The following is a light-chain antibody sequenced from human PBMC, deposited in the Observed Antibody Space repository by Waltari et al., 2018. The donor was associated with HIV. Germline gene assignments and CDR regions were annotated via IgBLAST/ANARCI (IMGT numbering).Light chain of an antibody. CDR1: STDVGGYNY. Sequence: QSITISCTGTSTDVGGYNYVSWYQHHPGKAPKVMIYEVSNRPSGVSNRFSGSKSGNTASLTISGLQAEDEADYYCSSYTSSTTWVFGGGTKLTVL. CDR3: SSYTSSTTWV. V-gene: IGLV2-14*01. J-gene: IGLJ3*02. CDR2: EVS.